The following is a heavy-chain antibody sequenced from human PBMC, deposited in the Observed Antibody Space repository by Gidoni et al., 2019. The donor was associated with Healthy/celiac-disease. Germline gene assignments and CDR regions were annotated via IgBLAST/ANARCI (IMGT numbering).Heavy chain of an antibody. V-gene: IGHV1-2*02. J-gene: IGHJ4*02. D-gene: IGHD1-26*01. CDR2: INPNSGGT. Sequence: QVQLTQSGAAVKKPGASVQVSCKASGYTFTGYYMHWVRQAPGQGLEWMGWINPNSGGTNYAQKFQGRVTMTRDTSISTAYMELSRLRSDDTAVYYCARDPGSYYTLDYWGQGTLVTVSS. CDR3: ARDPGSYYTLDY. CDR1: GYTFTGYY.